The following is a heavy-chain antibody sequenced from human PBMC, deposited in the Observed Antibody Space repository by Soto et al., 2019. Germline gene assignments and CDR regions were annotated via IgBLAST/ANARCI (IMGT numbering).Heavy chain of an antibody. D-gene: IGHD3-10*01. CDR1: GGTFSSYA. CDR2: IIPIFGTA. Sequence: GASVKVSCKASGGTFSSYAISWVRQAPGQGLEWMGGIIPIFGTANYAQKFQGRVTITADESTSTAYMELSSLRSEDTAVYYCARGFGGSGSYYTNYYYYYGMDVWGQGTTVTSP. CDR3: ARGFGGSGSYYTNYYYYYGMDV. J-gene: IGHJ6*02. V-gene: IGHV1-69*13.